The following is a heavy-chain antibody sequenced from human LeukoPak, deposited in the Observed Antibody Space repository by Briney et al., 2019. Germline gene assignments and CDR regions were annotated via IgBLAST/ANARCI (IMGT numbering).Heavy chain of an antibody. Sequence: SVKVSCKASGFAFTSSAVQWVRQARGQRLEWIGWIVVGSGNTNYAQKFQERVTIIRDVSTSTAYMELSSLRSEDTAVYYCAASHCSGGSCYRTLDYWGQGTLVTVSS. J-gene: IGHJ4*02. D-gene: IGHD2-15*01. CDR2: IVVGSGNT. CDR3: AASHCSGGSCYRTLDY. CDR1: GFAFTSSA. V-gene: IGHV1-58*01.